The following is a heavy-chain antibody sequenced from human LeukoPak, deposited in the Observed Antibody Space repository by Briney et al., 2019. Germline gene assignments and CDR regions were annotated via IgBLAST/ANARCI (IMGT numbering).Heavy chain of an antibody. CDR2: ISAYNGNT. CDR3: AREYYYDSSGYSPPPFDY. CDR1: GYTFTSCG. Sequence: ASVKVSCKASGYTFTSCGISWVRQAPGQGLEGMGWISAYNGNTNYAQKLQGRVTLTTDTSTSTAYLELRSLRSDDTAVYYCAREYYYDSSGYSPPPFDYWGQGTLVTVSS. J-gene: IGHJ4*02. V-gene: IGHV1-18*01. D-gene: IGHD3-22*01.